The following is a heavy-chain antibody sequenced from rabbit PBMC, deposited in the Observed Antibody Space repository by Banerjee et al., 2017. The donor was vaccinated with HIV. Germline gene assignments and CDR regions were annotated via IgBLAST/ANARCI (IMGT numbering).Heavy chain of an antibody. CDR3: VRGHAGNNCYFDL. CDR1: GFDFSSYG. CDR2: IDPVFGST. D-gene: IGHD8-1*01. V-gene: IGHV1S47*01. J-gene: IGHJ4*01. Sequence: QEQLVESGGGLVQPGGSLKLSCKASGFDFSSYGVSWVRQAPGKGLEWIGYIDPVFGSTYYASWVNGRFTISSHNAQNTLYLQLNSLTAADTATYFCVRGHAGNNCYFDLWGQGTLVTVS.